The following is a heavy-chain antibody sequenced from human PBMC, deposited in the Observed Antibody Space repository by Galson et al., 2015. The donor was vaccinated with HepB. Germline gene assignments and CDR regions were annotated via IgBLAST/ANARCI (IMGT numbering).Heavy chain of an antibody. CDR3: ARAPYSSGWIPFDY. CDR1: GFTVSSNY. Sequence: SLRLSCAASGFTVSSNYMSWVRQAPGKGLEWVPVIYSGGSTYYADSVKGRFTISRDNSKNTLYLQMNSLRAEDTAVYYCARAPYSSGWIPFDYWGQGTLVTVSS. D-gene: IGHD6-19*01. CDR2: IYSGGST. J-gene: IGHJ4*02. V-gene: IGHV3-66*02.